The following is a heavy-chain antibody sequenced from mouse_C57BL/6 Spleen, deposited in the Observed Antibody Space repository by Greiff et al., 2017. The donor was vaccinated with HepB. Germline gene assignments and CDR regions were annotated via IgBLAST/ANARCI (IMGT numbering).Heavy chain of an antibody. CDR1: GYTFTSYW. J-gene: IGHJ2*01. CDR2: IDPSDSYT. Sequence: QVHVKQPGAELVRPGTSVKLSCKASGYTFTSYWMHWVKQRPGQGLEWIGVIDPSDSYTNYNQKFKGKATLTVDTSSSTAYMQLSSLTSEDSAVYYCARSGMVTTPYFDYWGQGTTLTVSS. D-gene: IGHD2-2*01. CDR3: ARSGMVTTPYFDY. V-gene: IGHV1-59*01.